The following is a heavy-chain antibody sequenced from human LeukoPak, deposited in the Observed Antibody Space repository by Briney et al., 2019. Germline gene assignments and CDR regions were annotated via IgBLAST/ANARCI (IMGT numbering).Heavy chain of an antibody. Sequence: PGGSLRLSCAASGFTFSSYAMSWVRQAPGKGLEWVANIKEDGTEKYYQDSVKGRFTISRDNAKNSLYLQMNSLRAEDTAVYYCAREVVLSTSAWFEYWGLGTLVTVSS. J-gene: IGHJ4*02. D-gene: IGHD3-22*01. CDR1: GFTFSSYA. CDR3: AREVVLSTSAWFEY. V-gene: IGHV3-7*01. CDR2: IKEDGTEK.